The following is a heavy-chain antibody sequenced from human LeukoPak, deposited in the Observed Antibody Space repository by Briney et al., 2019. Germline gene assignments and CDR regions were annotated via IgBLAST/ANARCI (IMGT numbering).Heavy chain of an antibody. V-gene: IGHV1-24*01. J-gene: IGHJ4*02. CDR1: GYTLTELS. CDR2: FDPEDGET. CDR3: ATDSRGSAYSSSWYLNY. Sequence: GASVKVSCKVSGYTLTELSMHWVRQAPGKGLEWMGGFDPEDGETIYAQKFQGRVTMTEDTSTDTAYMELSSLRSEDTAVYYCATDSRGSAYSSSWYLNYWGQGTLSPSPQ. D-gene: IGHD6-13*01.